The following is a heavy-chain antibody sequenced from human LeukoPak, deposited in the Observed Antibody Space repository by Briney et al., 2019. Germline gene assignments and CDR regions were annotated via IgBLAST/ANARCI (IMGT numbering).Heavy chain of an antibody. V-gene: IGHV1-18*01. CDR3: ARADGYCSSTSCYSTGDWYFDL. D-gene: IGHD2-2*03. CDR1: GYTFTSYG. Sequence: VASVKVSCEASGYTFTSYGISWVRQAPGQGLEWMGWISAYNGNTNYAQKFQGRVTMTRDTSTSTVYMELSSLRSEDTAVYYCARADGYCSSTSCYSTGDWYFDLWGRGTLVTVSS. J-gene: IGHJ2*01. CDR2: ISAYNGNT.